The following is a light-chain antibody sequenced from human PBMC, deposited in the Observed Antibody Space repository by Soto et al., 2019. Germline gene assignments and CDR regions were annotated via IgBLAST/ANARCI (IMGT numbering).Light chain of an antibody. CDR3: AAWDASLDGYV. CDR1: SSNLGDNT. J-gene: IGLJ1*01. CDR2: SYD. V-gene: IGLV1-44*01. Sequence: QSVLTQPPSASGTPGQRVTISCSTSSSNLGDNTVNWYQHVPGTAPKLLIYSYDQRPSGVPDRFSGSKSGPSASLAISGLQSEDEADYYCAAWDASLDGYVFGTGTKVTVL.